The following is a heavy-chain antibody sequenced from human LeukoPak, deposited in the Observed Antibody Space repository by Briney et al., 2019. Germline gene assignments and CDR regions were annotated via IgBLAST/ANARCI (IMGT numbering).Heavy chain of an antibody. CDR1: GGSISSYY. D-gene: IGHD3-9*01. Sequence: SETLSLTCTVSGGSISSYYWSWIRQPPGKGLEWIGHIYYSGSTNYNPSLKSRVTISVDTSKNQFSLKLSSVTAADTAVYYCARGVLTGPIYAFDIWGQGTMVTVSS. V-gene: IGHV4-59*01. CDR3: ARGVLTGPIYAFDI. J-gene: IGHJ3*02. CDR2: IYYSGST.